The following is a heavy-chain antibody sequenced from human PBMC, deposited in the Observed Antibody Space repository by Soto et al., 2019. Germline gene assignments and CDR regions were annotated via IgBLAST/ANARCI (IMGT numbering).Heavy chain of an antibody. CDR2: ISGSGGST. D-gene: IGHD2-15*01. J-gene: IGHJ5*02. Sequence: GVSLRLSCAASGFTFSSYAMSWVRQAPGKGLEWVSAISGSGGSTYYADSVKGRFTISRDNSKNTLYLQMNSLRAEDTAVYYCAKAGVGSGGSCYSCWFDPWGQGTLVTVSS. V-gene: IGHV3-23*01. CDR3: AKAGVGSGGSCYSCWFDP. CDR1: GFTFSSYA.